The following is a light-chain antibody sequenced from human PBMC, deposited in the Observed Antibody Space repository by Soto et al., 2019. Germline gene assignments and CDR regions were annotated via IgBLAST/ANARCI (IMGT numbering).Light chain of an antibody. J-gene: IGKJ5*01. Sequence: EIVLTQSLATLSLSPGERATLSCRASQTVSSYLLWYQQKPGQAPRLLIYDASNRATGIPARFSGSGSETDFTLTISSLEPEDFAVYYCQHRMNWPITFGQGTRLEIK. V-gene: IGKV3-11*01. CDR3: QHRMNWPIT. CDR1: QTVSSY. CDR2: DAS.